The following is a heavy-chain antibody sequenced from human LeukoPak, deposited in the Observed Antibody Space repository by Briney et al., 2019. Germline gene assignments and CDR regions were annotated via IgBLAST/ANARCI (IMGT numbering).Heavy chain of an antibody. J-gene: IGHJ4*02. CDR3: AKRYYYGSGSFDY. CDR2: ITNSGGST. CDR1: GFTFSSYA. V-gene: IGHV3-23*01. Sequence: GGSLRLSCAASGFTFSSYAMSWAPQPPGTGLQWFSAITNSGGSTYYADSVKGRFTISRDNSTSTLYLQMNSLTAEDTAVYYCAKRYYYGSGSFDYWGQGTLVTVSS. D-gene: IGHD3-10*01.